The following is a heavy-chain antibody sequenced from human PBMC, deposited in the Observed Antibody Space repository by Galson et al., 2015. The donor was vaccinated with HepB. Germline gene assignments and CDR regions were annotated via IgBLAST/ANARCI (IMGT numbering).Heavy chain of an antibody. CDR2: ISLNSSTI. CDR1: GFTFSDYY. J-gene: IGHJ5*02. Sequence: SLRLSCAASGFTFSDYYMSWIRQAPGKGLECVSYISLNSSTIYYADSVKGRLTTSRDNAKNSLYLQMNGLRVEDTAVYYCARAALGWIDPWGQGTLVTVSS. V-gene: IGHV3-11*01. D-gene: IGHD6-25*01. CDR3: ARAALGWIDP.